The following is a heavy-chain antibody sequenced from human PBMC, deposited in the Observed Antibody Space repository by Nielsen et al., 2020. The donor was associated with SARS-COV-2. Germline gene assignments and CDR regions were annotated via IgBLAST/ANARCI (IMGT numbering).Heavy chain of an antibody. J-gene: IGHJ4*02. Sequence: GGSLRLSCAASGFTFSSYAMHWVRQAPGKGLEWVANIKEDGSEKNYVDSVKGRFTISRDNAKNLLFLQMNSLRAEDTSLYYCASHGTFDHWGQGTLVTVSS. CDR1: GFTFSSYA. CDR3: ASHGTFDH. CDR2: IKEDGSEK. D-gene: IGHD1-1*01. V-gene: IGHV3-7*01.